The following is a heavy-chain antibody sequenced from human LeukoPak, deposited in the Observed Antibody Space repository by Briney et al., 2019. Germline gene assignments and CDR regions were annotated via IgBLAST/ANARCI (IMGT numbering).Heavy chain of an antibody. Sequence: SETLSLTCSVSGGSIRNSSYYWAWIRQPPGKGLEWIGGIYYSGSTSYNPSLESRVTISVDKSKNQLSLRLSSVTAADTAVYYCAREIVVVVAATRSAFDIWGQGTMVTVSS. CDR2: IYYSGST. J-gene: IGHJ3*02. CDR3: AREIVVVVAATRSAFDI. V-gene: IGHV4-39*02. D-gene: IGHD2-15*01. CDR1: GGSIRNSSYY.